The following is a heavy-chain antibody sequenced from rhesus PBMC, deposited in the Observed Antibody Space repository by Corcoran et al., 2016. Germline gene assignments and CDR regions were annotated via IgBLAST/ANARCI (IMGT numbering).Heavy chain of an antibody. CDR2: IYSSSGNT. Sequence: QVKLQESGPGLVKPLETLSRTCAVSGGSISGGYYSWSWIRQPPGQGLEWIGGIYSSSGNTYYNPSLKSRVTISTDTSKNQFSLKLSSVTAADTAVYYCARDPYSGSWGFDYWGQGVLVTVSS. CDR1: GGSISGGYYS. D-gene: IGHD6-25*01. CDR3: ARDPYSGSWGFDY. J-gene: IGHJ4*01. V-gene: IGHV4S12*01.